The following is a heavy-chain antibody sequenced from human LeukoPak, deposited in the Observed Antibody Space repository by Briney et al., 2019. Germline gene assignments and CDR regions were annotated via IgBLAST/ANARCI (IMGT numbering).Heavy chain of an antibody. CDR3: ARDYSSWSPDYFDY. Sequence: GGSLRLSCAASGFTFSSYSMNWVRQAPGKGLEWVSSISSSSSYIYYADSVKGRFTISRDNAKNSLYLQMSSLRAEDTAVYYCARDYSSWSPDYFDYWGQGILVTVSS. CDR1: GFTFSSYS. D-gene: IGHD6-13*01. CDR2: ISSSSSYI. J-gene: IGHJ4*02. V-gene: IGHV3-21*01.